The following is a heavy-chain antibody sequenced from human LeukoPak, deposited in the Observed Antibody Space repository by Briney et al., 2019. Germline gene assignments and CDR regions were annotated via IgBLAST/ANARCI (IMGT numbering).Heavy chain of an antibody. CDR1: GGSISSGSYY. Sequence: TSETLSLTCSVSGGSISSGSYYWSWIRQPAGKGLEWIGRIYTCGSTNYNPSLKSRVTISVDTSKNQFSLKLSSVTAADTAVYYCASGSYGDSPSYWGQGTLVTVSS. CDR3: ASGSYGDSPSY. D-gene: IGHD5-18*01. J-gene: IGHJ4*02. CDR2: IYTCGST. V-gene: IGHV4-61*02.